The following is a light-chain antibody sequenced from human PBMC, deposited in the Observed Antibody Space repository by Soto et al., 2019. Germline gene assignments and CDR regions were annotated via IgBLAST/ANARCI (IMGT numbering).Light chain of an antibody. CDR3: QQLKSYPLS. CDR2: AAS. V-gene: IGKV1-9*01. J-gene: IGKJ4*01. Sequence: DIQLTQSPSFLSASVGDRVTITCRTGQDISSYLAWYQQKPGKAPQLLISAASTLQSGVPSRFSGSGSGTEFTLTISSLQPEDVATYYCQQLKSYPLSFGGGTKVEI. CDR1: QDISSY.